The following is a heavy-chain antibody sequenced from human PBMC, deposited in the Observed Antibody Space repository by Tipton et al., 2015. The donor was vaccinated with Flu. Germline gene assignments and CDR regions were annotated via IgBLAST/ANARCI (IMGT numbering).Heavy chain of an antibody. Sequence: TLSLTCTVSGGSISSNYWSWIRQPPGKGLEWIGYIYYSGSTNYNPSLKSRVTISVDTSKNQFSLKVSSVTAADTAVYYCARDPGSRMFDPWGQGTLVTVSS. J-gene: IGHJ5*02. D-gene: IGHD6-13*01. CDR2: IYYSGST. CDR3: ARDPGSRMFDP. V-gene: IGHV4-59*12. CDR1: GGSISSNY.